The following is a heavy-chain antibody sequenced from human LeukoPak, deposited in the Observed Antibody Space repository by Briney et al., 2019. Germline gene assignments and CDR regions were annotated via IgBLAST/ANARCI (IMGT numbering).Heavy chain of an antibody. V-gene: IGHV3-23*01. J-gene: IGHJ3*02. Sequence: GGSLRLSCAASGFTFNTYAMSWVRQAPGKGLEWVSGISGSGRTTYYADSVKGRFTISRDNSKNTLYVQMNSLRAEDAAVYYCAKDRRELDVFDIWGQGTMVTVSS. CDR2: ISGSGRTT. CDR3: AKDRRELDVFDI. CDR1: GFTFNTYA.